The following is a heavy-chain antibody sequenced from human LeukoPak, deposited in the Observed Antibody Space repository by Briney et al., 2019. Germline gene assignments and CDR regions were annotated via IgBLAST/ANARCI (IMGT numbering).Heavy chain of an antibody. V-gene: IGHV4-38-2*02. D-gene: IGHD6-13*01. CDR3: ARDRALSSSWPNWFDP. Sequence: PSETRSLTCTVSGYSISSGYYWGWIRQPPGKGLEWIGSIYHSGSTYYNPSLKSRVTISVDTSKNQFSLKLSSVTAADTAVYYCARDRALSSSWPNWFDPWGQGTLVTVSS. J-gene: IGHJ5*02. CDR2: IYHSGST. CDR1: GYSISSGYY.